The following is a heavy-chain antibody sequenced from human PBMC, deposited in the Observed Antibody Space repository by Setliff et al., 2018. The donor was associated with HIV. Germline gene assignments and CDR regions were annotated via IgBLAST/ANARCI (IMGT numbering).Heavy chain of an antibody. CDR1: GSTFSAYS. CDR3: ARDRDSRADYYYMDV. J-gene: IGHJ6*03. V-gene: IGHV3-30*03. D-gene: IGHD2-21*02. Sequence: PGGSLRLSCAASGSTFSAYSMNWVRQAPGKGLEWVAVISYDGSNKYYADSVKGRFTISRDNAKNSLYLQMNSLRAEDTAVYYCARDRDSRADYYYMDVWGKGTTVTVSS. CDR2: ISYDGSNK.